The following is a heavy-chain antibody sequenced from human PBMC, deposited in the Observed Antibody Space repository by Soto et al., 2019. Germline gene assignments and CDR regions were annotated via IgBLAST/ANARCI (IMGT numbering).Heavy chain of an antibody. Sequence: EVQLLESGGGLVQPGGSLRLSCAASGFTFSNYAMSWVRQAPGKGLEWVSSVSGAGLITYYADSVRGRFTISRDNSRNTLYLQINTLGAEDTGDYYCAKAQDYYFDSGTYNWFDPWGHGTLVTVSS. CDR2: VSGAGLIT. D-gene: IGHD3-22*01. CDR1: GFTFSNYA. J-gene: IGHJ5*02. CDR3: AKAQDYYFDSGTYNWFDP. V-gene: IGHV3-23*01.